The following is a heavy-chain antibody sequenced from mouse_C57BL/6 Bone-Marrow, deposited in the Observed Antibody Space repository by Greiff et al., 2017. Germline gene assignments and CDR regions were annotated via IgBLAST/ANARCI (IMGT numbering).Heavy chain of an antibody. CDR2: IDPENGDT. V-gene: IGHV14-4*01. J-gene: IGHJ3*01. CDR1: GFNFKDDY. Sequence: VQLQQSGAELVRPGASVKLSCTASGFNFKDDYMHWVKQRPEQGLEWIGWIDPENGDTEYASKFQGKATITADTSSNTAYLQLSSLTSEDTAVYYCTAEEEYDGRAYWGQGTLVTVSA. D-gene: IGHD2-14*01. CDR3: TAEEEYDGRAY.